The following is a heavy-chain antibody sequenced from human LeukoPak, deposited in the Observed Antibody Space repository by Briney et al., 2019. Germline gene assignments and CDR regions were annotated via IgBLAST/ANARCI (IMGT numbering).Heavy chain of an antibody. CDR3: ARSVSWHYYYGMDV. J-gene: IGHJ6*02. D-gene: IGHD6-13*01. CDR2: IWYDGSNK. V-gene: IGHV3-33*08. Sequence: GGSLRLSCAASGFTFSSYAMSWVRQAPGKGLEWVAVIWYDGSNKYYADSVKGRFTISRDNSKNTLYLQMNSLRAEDTTVYYCARSVSWHYYYGMDVWGQGTTVTVSS. CDR1: GFTFSSYA.